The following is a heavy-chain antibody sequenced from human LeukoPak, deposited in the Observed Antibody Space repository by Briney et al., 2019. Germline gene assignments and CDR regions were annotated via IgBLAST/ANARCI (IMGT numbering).Heavy chain of an antibody. CDR2: MNPNSGNT. CDR3: ARSGFATDSHFDY. V-gene: IGHV1-8*01. D-gene: IGHD1-26*01. Sequence: GASVKVSCKASGYTFTNYDINWVRQAPGQGPEWMGWMNPNSGNTGYAQKFQGRVTMTRDTSITTAYLELSSLRSEDTAVYFCARSGFATDSHFDYWGQGTLVTVSS. J-gene: IGHJ4*02. CDR1: GYTFTNYD.